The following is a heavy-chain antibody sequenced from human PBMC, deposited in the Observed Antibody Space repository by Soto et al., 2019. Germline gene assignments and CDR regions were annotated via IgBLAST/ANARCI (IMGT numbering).Heavy chain of an antibody. CDR3: RSSSESGSGWSLYYFDY. CDR1: GFTFSSYA. Sequence: GGSLRLSCAASGFTFSSYAMSWVRQAPGKGLEWVSAISGSGGSTYYADSVKGRFTISRDNSKNTLYLQMNSLRAEDTAVYYCRSSSESGSGWSLYYFDYWGQGTLVTVSS. CDR2: ISGSGGST. V-gene: IGHV3-23*01. D-gene: IGHD6-19*01. J-gene: IGHJ4*02.